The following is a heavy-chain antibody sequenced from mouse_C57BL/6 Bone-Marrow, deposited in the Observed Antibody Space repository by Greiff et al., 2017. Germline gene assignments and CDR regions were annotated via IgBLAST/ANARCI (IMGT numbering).Heavy chain of an antibody. J-gene: IGHJ4*01. V-gene: IGHV1-81*01. CDR3: ARGTSYALDY. Sequence: QVQLQQSGAELARPGASVKLSCKASGYTFTSYGISWVKQRTGQGLEWIGEIYPRSGNTYYNEKFKGKATLTADKSSSTAYMELRSLTAEDSAVYVCARGTSYALDYWGQGTSVTVSS. CDR1: GYTFTSYG. CDR2: IYPRSGNT. D-gene: IGHD3-3*01.